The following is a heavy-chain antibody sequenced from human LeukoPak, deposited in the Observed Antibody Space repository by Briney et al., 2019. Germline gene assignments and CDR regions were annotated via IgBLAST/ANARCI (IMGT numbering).Heavy chain of an antibody. CDR1: GFTVSSNY. J-gene: IGHJ4*02. CDR2: IWSDGSNK. Sequence: GGSLRLSCAASGFTVSSNYMSWVGQAPRKGLEWVAVIWSDGSNKYYADSVKGRFTISRDNSKNTLYLQMNSLRAEDTAVYYCARGYYAGRGHHFEYWGQGTLVTVSS. D-gene: IGHD3-22*01. CDR3: ARGYYAGRGHHFEY. V-gene: IGHV3-33*08.